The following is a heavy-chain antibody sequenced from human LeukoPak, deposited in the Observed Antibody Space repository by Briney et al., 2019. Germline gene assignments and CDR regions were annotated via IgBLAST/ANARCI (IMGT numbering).Heavy chain of an antibody. CDR2: ISAYNGNT. D-gene: IGHD3-16*02. CDR1: GGTFSSYA. CDR3: ARDLFSGYDYVWGSYRYYFDY. V-gene: IGHV1-18*01. J-gene: IGHJ4*02. Sequence: ASVKVSCKASGGTFSSYAISWVRQAPGQGLEWMGWISAYNGNTNYAQKLQGRVTMTTDTSTSTAYMELRSLRSDDTAVYYCARDLFSGYDYVWGSYRYYFDYWGQGTLVTVSS.